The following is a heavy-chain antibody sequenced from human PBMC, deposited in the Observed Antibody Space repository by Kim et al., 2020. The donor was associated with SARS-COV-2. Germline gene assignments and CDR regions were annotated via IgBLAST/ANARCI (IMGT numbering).Heavy chain of an antibody. Sequence: YYADSGRGRFTITRDNSKNTLKLQMNSLRVDDTAVYFCAKDGNWWSGYWGQGTLVTVSS. V-gene: IGHV3-23*01. J-gene: IGHJ4*02. D-gene: IGHD2-8*02. CDR3: AKDGNWWSGY.